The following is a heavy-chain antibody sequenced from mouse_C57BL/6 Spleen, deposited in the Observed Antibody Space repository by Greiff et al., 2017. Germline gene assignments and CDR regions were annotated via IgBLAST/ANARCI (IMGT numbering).Heavy chain of an antibody. J-gene: IGHJ4*01. Sequence: QVQLQQPGAELVMPGASVKLSCKASGYTFTSYWMHWVKQRPGQGLEWIGEIDPSDSYTNYNQKFKGKSTLTVDKYSSTAYMQLSSLTSEDSAVYYCARSTMVTTKVYYAMDYWGQGTSVTVSS. CDR3: ARSTMVTTKVYYAMDY. D-gene: IGHD2-2*01. CDR2: IDPSDSYT. CDR1: GYTFTSYW. V-gene: IGHV1-69*01.